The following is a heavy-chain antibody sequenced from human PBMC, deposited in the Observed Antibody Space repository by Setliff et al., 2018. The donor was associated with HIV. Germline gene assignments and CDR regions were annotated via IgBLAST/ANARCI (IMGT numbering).Heavy chain of an antibody. CDR2: ITPILGIP. J-gene: IGHJ3*02. CDR1: GGIVS. V-gene: IGHV1-69*10. Sequence: ASVKVSCKASGGIVSINWVRQAPGQRLEWMGGITPILGIPNYAQKFQGRVTITADKSTTTVYMELSSLGSEDTAVYYCARGQTTNNIKAEAFDIWGQGTLVTVSS. D-gene: IGHD1-20*01. CDR3: ARGQTTNNIKAEAFDI.